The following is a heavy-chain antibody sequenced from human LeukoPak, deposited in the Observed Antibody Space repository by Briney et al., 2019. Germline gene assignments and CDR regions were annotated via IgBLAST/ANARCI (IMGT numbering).Heavy chain of an antibody. Sequence: GGSLRLSCAASGFTFSNYWMSWVRQAPGIGLEWVAKIKEDGSEEDYVDSVKGRFTISRDNAKNTLYLQMNSLKTEDTAVYYCAGPYDSSGHAFDYWGRGTLVTVSS. V-gene: IGHV3-7*05. D-gene: IGHD3-22*01. CDR2: IKEDGSEE. CDR3: AGPYDSSGHAFDY. CDR1: GFTFSNYW. J-gene: IGHJ4*02.